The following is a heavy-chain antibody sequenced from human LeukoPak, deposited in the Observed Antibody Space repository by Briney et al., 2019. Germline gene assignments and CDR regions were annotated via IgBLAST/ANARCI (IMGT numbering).Heavy chain of an antibody. CDR2: ISSSGSTI. CDR3: ARHMVRGVISYYYGMDV. D-gene: IGHD3-10*01. CDR1: GFTFSDYY. V-gene: IGHV3-11*01. Sequence: GGSLRLSCAASGFTFSDYYMSWIRQAPGKGLEWVSYISSSGSTIYYADSVKGRFTISRDNAKNSLYLQMYSLRAEDTAVYYCARHMVRGVISYYYGMDVWGQGTTVTVSS. J-gene: IGHJ6*02.